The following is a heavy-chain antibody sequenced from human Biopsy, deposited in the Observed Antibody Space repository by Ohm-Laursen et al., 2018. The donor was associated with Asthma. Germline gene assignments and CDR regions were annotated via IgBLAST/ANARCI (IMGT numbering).Heavy chain of an antibody. V-gene: IGHV4-61*01. J-gene: IGHJ4*02. Sequence: GTLSLTCTVSGGSVSSGSHYWSWIRQPPGKGLEWIGHISYSGSTNYNPSLKSRVTISVDTSKNQFSLKLSSVTAADTAVYYCARDFVDSAMDYFDYWGQGTLVTVSS. D-gene: IGHD5-18*01. CDR2: ISYSGST. CDR1: GGSVSSGSHY. CDR3: ARDFVDSAMDYFDY.